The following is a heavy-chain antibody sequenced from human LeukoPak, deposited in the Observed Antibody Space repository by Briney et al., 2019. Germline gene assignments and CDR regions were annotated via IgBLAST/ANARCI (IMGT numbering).Heavy chain of an antibody. CDR2: IRHSGTT. V-gene: IGHV4-38-2*02. Sequence: SSETLSLTCTVSGYSISSGYYWGWIRQPPGKGLEWIGTIRHSGTTYYNPSLKSRVTISVDTSKNQFSLKLSSVTAADTAVYYCARHVYGDYGYYYYYMDVWGKGTTVTISS. CDR1: GYSISSGYY. J-gene: IGHJ6*03. CDR3: ARHVYGDYGYYYYYMDV. D-gene: IGHD4-17*01.